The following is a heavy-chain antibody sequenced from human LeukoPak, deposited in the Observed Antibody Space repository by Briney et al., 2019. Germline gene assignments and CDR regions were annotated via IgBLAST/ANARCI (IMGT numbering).Heavy chain of an antibody. Sequence: GGSLRLSCAGSGFTFSSYSMNWVRQAPGKGLEWVSYISSSSTTIYYADSVKGRFTISRDNAKNSLYLQMNSLRAEDTAVYYCAKDRLTAAAAGQNWFDPWGQGTLVTVSS. CDR2: ISSSSTTI. J-gene: IGHJ5*02. CDR3: AKDRLTAAAAGQNWFDP. V-gene: IGHV3-48*01. D-gene: IGHD6-13*01. CDR1: GFTFSSYS.